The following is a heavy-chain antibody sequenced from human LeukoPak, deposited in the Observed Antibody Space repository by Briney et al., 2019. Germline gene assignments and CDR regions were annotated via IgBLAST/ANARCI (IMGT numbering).Heavy chain of an antibody. CDR1: GFTFSSYG. J-gene: IGHJ4*02. D-gene: IGHD4-17*01. CDR3: AKGPTPLSTVTRSPDFDY. V-gene: IGHV3-23*01. CDR2: ISGSGGST. Sequence: PGGTLRLSCAASGFTFSSYGMSWVRQAPGKGLEWVSAISGSGGSTYYADSVKGRFTISRDNFKNTLYLQMNSLRAEDTAVYYCAKGPTPLSTVTRSPDFDYWGQGTLVTVSS.